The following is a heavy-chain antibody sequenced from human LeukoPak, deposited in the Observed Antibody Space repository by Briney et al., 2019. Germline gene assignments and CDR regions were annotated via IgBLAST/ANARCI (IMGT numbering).Heavy chain of an antibody. J-gene: IGHJ6*03. CDR1: GFTLSSYW. CDR2: INSDGSST. D-gene: IGHD4-23*01. CDR3: ARVFGGYYYYMDV. Sequence: PGGSLRLSCAASGFTLSSYWVHWVRQAPGKGLVWVSRINSDGSSTSYADSVKGRFTISRDNAKNTLYLQMNSLRAEDTAVYYCARVFGGYYYYMDVWGKGTTVTVS. V-gene: IGHV3-74*01.